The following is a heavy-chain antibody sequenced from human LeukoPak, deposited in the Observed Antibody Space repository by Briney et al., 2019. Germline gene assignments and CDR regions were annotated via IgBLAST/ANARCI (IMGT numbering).Heavy chain of an antibody. J-gene: IGHJ4*02. D-gene: IGHD3-10*01. V-gene: IGHV3-23*01. CDR2: ISDSGGRT. Sequence: AGGSLRLSCAASGFTFSDYVMGWVRQAPGKGLEWVSGISDSGGRTYYADSVKGRFTISRDNSKNTLYLQMNSLRAEDTAVYYCAKDSSMVRGDYDYFDHWGQGTLVTVSS. CDR3: AKDSSMVRGDYDYFDH. CDR1: GFTFSDYV.